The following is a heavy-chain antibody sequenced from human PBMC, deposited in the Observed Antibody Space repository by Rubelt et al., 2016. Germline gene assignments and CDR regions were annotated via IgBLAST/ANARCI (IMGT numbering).Heavy chain of an antibody. V-gene: IGHV4-4*02. CDR1: GGSISSSNW. CDR2: IYHSGST. D-gene: IGHD4-17*01. J-gene: IGHJ2*01. Sequence: QVQLQESGPGLVKPSGTLSLTCAVSGGSISSSNWWSWVRQPPGKGLEWIGEIYHSGSTNYNPPLKSQVTISVDKSKNQFSLKRSSVTAADTAVYYCASSTVTNRYWYFDLWGRGTLVTVSS. CDR3: ASSTVTNRYWYFDL.